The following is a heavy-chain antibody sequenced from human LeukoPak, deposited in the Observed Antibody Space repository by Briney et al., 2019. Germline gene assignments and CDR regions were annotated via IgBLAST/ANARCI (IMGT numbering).Heavy chain of an antibody. J-gene: IGHJ2*01. Sequence: GGSLRLSCGASGFTFSTHGMIWVRQAPGKGLEWVSYISPRSATIYYADSVKGRFTISRDDARNSLFLQMHSLRAGATAVYYCARVRGPTVTTWYFDLWGRGTLVTVPS. V-gene: IGHV3-48*01. CDR1: GFTFSTHG. CDR3: ARVRGPTVTTWYFDL. CDR2: ISPRSATI. D-gene: IGHD4-17*01.